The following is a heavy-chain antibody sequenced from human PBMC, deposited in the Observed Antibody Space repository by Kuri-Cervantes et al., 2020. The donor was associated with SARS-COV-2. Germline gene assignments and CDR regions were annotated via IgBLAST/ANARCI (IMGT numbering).Heavy chain of an antibody. CDR1: GYTFTSYD. Sequence: GGSLRLSCKASGYTFTSYDINWVRQATGQGLEWMGWMNPNSGNTGYAQKFQGRVTITRNTSISTAYMELSSLRSEDTAVYYCARAGYYCSSTSCPSLPDYWGQGTLVTVSS. CDR2: MNPNSGNT. J-gene: IGHJ4*02. CDR3: ARAGYYCSSTSCPSLPDY. D-gene: IGHD2-2*01. V-gene: IGHV1-8*03.